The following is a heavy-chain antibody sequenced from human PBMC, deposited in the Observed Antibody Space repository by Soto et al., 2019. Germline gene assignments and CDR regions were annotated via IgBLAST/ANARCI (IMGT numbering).Heavy chain of an antibody. D-gene: IGHD3-3*01. CDR3: ARDPGFWSGYADY. V-gene: IGHV3-74*01. CDR1: GFTFSSYW. Sequence: GGSLRLSCAASGFTFSSYWMHWVRQAPGKGLVWVSRINTDGSSTSYAGSVKGRFTISRDNARNTLYLQMDSLRAEDTAVYFWARDPGFWSGYADYWGQGTLVTVSS. J-gene: IGHJ4*02. CDR2: INTDGSST.